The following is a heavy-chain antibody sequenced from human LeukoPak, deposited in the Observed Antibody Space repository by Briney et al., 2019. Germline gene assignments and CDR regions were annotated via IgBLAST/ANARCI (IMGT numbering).Heavy chain of an antibody. V-gene: IGHV4-59*01. CDR2: IHHSGNT. J-gene: IGHJ4*02. CDR1: GGSMRSYY. Sequence: SETLTLTCSVSGGSMRSYYWSWIRQPPGKGLEWIGYIHHSGNTNYNPSLKSRVSISLDMSKNHFSLALNSVTAADTALYYCARGYGPSSSGWDSWGQGTLVTVSS. D-gene: IGHD6-19*01. CDR3: ARGYGPSSSGWDS.